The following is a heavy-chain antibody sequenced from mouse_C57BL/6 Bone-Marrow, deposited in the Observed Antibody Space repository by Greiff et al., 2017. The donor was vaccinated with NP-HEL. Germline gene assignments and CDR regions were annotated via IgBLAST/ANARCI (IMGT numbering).Heavy chain of an antibody. D-gene: IGHD1-1*02. CDR2: INPGSGGT. Sequence: QVQLQQSGAELVRPGTSVKVSCKASGYAFTNYLIEWVKQRPGQGLEWIGVINPGSGGTTYNEKFKGKATLTADKSSSTAYMQLSSLTSEDSAVYFCARYGRRYYAMDYWGQGTSVTVSS. CDR1: GYAFTNYL. J-gene: IGHJ4*01. V-gene: IGHV1-54*01. CDR3: ARYGRRYYAMDY.